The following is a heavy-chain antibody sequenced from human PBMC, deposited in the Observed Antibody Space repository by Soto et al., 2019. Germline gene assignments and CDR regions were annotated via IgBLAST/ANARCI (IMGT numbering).Heavy chain of an antibody. J-gene: IGHJ4*02. CDR3: ARSLNLGYYFDY. CDR1: GGTFSSYA. V-gene: IGHV1-69*01. D-gene: IGHD1-1*01. CDR2: IIPIFGTA. Sequence: QVQLVQSGAEVKKPGSSVKFSCKASGGTFSSYAISWLRQAPGQGLEWMGGIIPIFGTANYAQKFQGRVTITADESTSTAYMELSSLRSEDTAVYYCARSLNLGYYFDYWGQGTLVTVSS.